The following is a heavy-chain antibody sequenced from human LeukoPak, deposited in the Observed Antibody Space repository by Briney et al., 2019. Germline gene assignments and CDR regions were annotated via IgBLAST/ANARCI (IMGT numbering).Heavy chain of an antibody. CDR2: IKSKTDGGTT. CDR3: AHRDTAMVRVDY. J-gene: IGHJ4*02. CDR1: GFTFRDAG. Sequence: GGSLRLSCAASGFTFRDAGMSWVRQAPGKGLEWVGRIKSKTDGGTTDYAAPVKGRFTISRDDSKNTLYLQMSDLKTEDTAVYFCAHRDTAMVRVDYWGQGTLVTVSS. D-gene: IGHD5-18*01. V-gene: IGHV3-15*01.